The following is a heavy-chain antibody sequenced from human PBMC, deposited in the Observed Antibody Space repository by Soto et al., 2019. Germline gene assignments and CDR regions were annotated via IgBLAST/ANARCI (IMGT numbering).Heavy chain of an antibody. CDR3: ARVGSGILVVISGEPQYGMDV. V-gene: IGHV3-21*01. CDR1: GFTSSYSY. D-gene: IGHD3-22*01. Sequence: PVRSLGLSGATNGFTSSYSYIVWIGHVPGTGQDLVSSISSSRSYIYYADSVKGRFTISRDNAKNSLYLQMNSLRAEDPAVYYCARVGSGILVVISGEPQYGMDVWGQGTTVTVSS. CDR2: ISSSRSYI. J-gene: IGHJ6*02.